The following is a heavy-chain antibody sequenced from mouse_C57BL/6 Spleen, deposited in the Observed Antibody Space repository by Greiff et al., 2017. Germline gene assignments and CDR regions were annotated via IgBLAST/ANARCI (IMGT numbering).Heavy chain of an antibody. V-gene: IGHV1-53*01. Sequence: VQLQQPGTELVKPGASVKLSCKASGYTFTSYWMHWVKQRPGQGLEWIGNINPSNGGTNYNEKFKSKATLTVDKSSSTAYMQLSSLTSEDSAVYYCARGNYLYYYAMDYWGQGTSVTVSS. J-gene: IGHJ4*01. CDR1: GYTFTSYW. CDR3: ARGNYLYYYAMDY. CDR2: INPSNGGT. D-gene: IGHD2-1*01.